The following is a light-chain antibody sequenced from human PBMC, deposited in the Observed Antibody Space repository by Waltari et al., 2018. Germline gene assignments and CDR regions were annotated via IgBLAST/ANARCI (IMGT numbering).Light chain of an antibody. V-gene: IGLV1-47*01. Sequence: QSLLTQSPSASGTPGQRVSISCSGRSSNIRKNHVYWYPHCPGTAPSLLIYDSDRRPSGVPERFSASKSGTSASLAISGLRSEDEADYYCAAWDDSRSVVFGGGTRLTVL. CDR3: AAWDDSRSVV. CDR2: DSD. CDR1: SSNIRKNH. J-gene: IGLJ2*01.